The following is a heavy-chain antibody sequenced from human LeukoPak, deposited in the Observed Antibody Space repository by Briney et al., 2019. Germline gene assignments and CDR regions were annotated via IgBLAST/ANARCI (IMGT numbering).Heavy chain of an antibody. CDR2: IKSKTDGGTT. D-gene: IGHD3-22*01. CDR3: AKKDDSSGYYWSPFDY. CDR1: GFTFGNAW. V-gene: IGHV3-15*07. J-gene: IGHJ4*02. Sequence: GGSLRLSCAASGFTFGNAWMNWVRQAPGKGLEWVGRIKSKTDGGTTDYAAPVKGRFTISRDDSKNTLYLQMNSLRAEDTALYYCAKKDDSSGYYWSPFDYWGQGTLVTVSS.